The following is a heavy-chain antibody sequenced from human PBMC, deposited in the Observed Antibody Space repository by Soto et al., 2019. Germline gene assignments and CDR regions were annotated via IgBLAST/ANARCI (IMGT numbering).Heavy chain of an antibody. J-gene: IGHJ4*02. CDR1: GYTFTSYA. CDR3: VKGIESTVGCISFDY. Sequence: ASVKVSCKASGYTFTSYALSWVRQAPGQGLEWMGWISTYSGKTKYVLSLQGRVSMTRDTSTSTVYMELSSLRSDDTAVYYCVKGIESTVGCISFDYWGQGTQVTVSS. D-gene: IGHD1-20*01. V-gene: IGHV1-18*04. CDR2: ISTYSGKT.